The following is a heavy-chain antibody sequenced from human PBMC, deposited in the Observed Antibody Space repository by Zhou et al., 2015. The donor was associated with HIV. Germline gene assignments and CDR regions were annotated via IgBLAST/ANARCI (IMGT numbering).Heavy chain of an antibody. CDR2: IIPMFGTI. Sequence: QVQLVQSGTEVKKPGSSVKVSCRASGGTFSGSDISWVRQAPGQGLEWMGKIIPMFGTINYAQKFQGRVTITADRATNTAYMELRSLTSEDTAVYFCARRSDVSDYFDYWGQGTLVTVSS. V-gene: IGHV1-69*06. CDR3: ARRSDVSDYFDY. J-gene: IGHJ4*02. CDR1: GGTFSGSD. D-gene: IGHD3-10*02.